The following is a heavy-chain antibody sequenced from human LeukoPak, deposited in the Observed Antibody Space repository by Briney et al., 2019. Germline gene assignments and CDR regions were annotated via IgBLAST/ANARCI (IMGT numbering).Heavy chain of an antibody. J-gene: IGHJ5*02. CDR3: ARGRGRHHIVLVVYATPNWFDP. CDR1: GGSFSGYY. Sequence: PSETLSLTCAVYGGSFSGYYWSWIRQPPGKGLEWIGEINHSGSINYNPSLKSRVTISVDTSKNQFSLKLSSVTAADTAVYYCARGRGRHHIVLVVYATPNWFDPWGQGTLVTVSS. CDR2: INHSGSI. V-gene: IGHV4-34*01. D-gene: IGHD2-8*02.